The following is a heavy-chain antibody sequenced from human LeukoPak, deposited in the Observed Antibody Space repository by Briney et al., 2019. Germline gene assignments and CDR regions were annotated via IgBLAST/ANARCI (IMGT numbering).Heavy chain of an antibody. CDR3: AKGGYVDN. J-gene: IGHJ4*02. CDR2: IYYSGST. Sequence: SETLSLTCTVSGGSISSSGYYWDWIRQPPGKGLEWIGSIYYSGSTFYNPSLKSRVTISIDTSKNQFSLNLSSVTAADTAVYYCAKGGYVDNWGQGTLVTV. D-gene: IGHD2-2*01. CDR1: GGSISSSGYY. V-gene: IGHV4-39*01.